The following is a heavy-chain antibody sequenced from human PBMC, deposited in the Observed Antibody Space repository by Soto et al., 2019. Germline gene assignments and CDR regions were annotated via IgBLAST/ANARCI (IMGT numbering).Heavy chain of an antibody. CDR2: ISTYNGGT. CDR3: AREGVAPYYYYGMDV. J-gene: IGHJ6*02. Sequence: ASVKVSCKASGYTFTRSGISWVRQAPGQGLEWMGRISTYNGGTNFAQTFQGRVTMTTDTSTSTVHMEVRSLRFDDTAFYYCAREGVAPYYYYGMDVWGQGTPVTVSS. CDR1: GYTFTRSG. V-gene: IGHV1-18*01. D-gene: IGHD5-12*01.